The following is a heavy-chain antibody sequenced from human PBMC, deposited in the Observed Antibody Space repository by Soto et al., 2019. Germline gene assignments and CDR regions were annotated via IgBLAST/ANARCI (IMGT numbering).Heavy chain of an antibody. CDR2: IYYSGST. CDR3: ARQTGGSGSYYIDYYYYMDV. Sequence: ETLSLTCTVSGGPISSSSYYWGWIRQPPGKGLDWIGSIYYSGSTYYNPSLKSRVTISVDTSKNQFSLKLSSVTAADTAVYYCARQTGGSGSYYIDYYYYMDVWGKGTTVTVSS. J-gene: IGHJ6*03. V-gene: IGHV4-39*01. D-gene: IGHD3-10*01. CDR1: GGPISSSSYY.